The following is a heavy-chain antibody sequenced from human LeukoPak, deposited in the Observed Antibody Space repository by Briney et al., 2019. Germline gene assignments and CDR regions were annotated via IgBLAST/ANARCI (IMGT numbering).Heavy chain of an antibody. CDR2: VYYSGST. J-gene: IGHJ4*02. CDR1: GGSISSYY. V-gene: IGHV4-59*12. D-gene: IGHD2-15*01. Sequence: PSETLSLTCTVSGGSISSYYWSWIRQPPGKGLEWIGYVYYSGSTYYNPSLKSRVTISVDKSKNQFSLKLSSVTAADTAVYYCARDQDMDGFDYWGQGTLVTVSS. CDR3: ARDQDMDGFDY.